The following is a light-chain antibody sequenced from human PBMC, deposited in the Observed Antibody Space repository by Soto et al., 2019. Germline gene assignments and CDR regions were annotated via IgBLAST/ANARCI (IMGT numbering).Light chain of an antibody. J-gene: IGLJ1*01. CDR2: EVT. V-gene: IGLV2-14*01. Sequence: QSVLTQPASVSGSPGQSIAISCTGTSSDVGGYDYVSWYQQQPDKAPKLMIYEVTKRPSGVSNRFSGSKSGNTASLTISGLQADYEADYYCSSHSSVSTRVFGTGTKVP. CDR3: SSHSSVSTRV. CDR1: SSDVGGYDY.